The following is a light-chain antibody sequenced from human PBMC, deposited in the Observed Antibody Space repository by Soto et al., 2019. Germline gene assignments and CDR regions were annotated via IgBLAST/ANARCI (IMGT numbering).Light chain of an antibody. Sequence: IVLTQSPGTLXXXXXXXXXXXCXXSQSVTSRYLAWYQQKPGQAPRLLIYDASNRATGIPARFSGSGSGTDFTLTVSSLEPEDFAIYYCQQRTNWPLTFGGGTKVDIK. CDR3: QQRTNWPLT. V-gene: IGKV3-11*01. J-gene: IGKJ4*01. CDR1: QSVTSRY. CDR2: DAS.